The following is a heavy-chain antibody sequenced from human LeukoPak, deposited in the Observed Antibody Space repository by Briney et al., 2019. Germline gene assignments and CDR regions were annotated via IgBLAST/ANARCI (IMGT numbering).Heavy chain of an antibody. CDR2: INTNTGNP. CDR1: GYTFTNYG. D-gene: IGHD2-15*01. V-gene: IGHV7-4-1*02. CDR3: ARDVARYCSGGSCYAGFGDFDY. J-gene: IGHJ4*02. Sequence: ASVKVSCKASGYTFTNYGLNWVRRAPGQGLEWMGWINTNTGNPTYAQGFTGRSVFSLDTSVSTAYLQISSLKAEDTAVYYCARDVARYCSGGSCYAGFGDFDYWGQGTLVTVSS.